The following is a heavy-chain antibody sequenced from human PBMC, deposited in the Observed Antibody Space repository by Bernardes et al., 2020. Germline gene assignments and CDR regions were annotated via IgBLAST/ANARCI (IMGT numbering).Heavy chain of an antibody. CDR1: GFTFSSYW. D-gene: IGHD6-19*01. J-gene: IGHJ5*02. CDR3: ARGRYSSGWYGSRNWFDP. V-gene: IGHV3-7*01. Sequence: GGSLRLSCAASGFTFSSYWMSWVRQAPGKGLEWVANINQDGSEKYYVDSVKGRFTISRDNAKNSLYLQMNSLRAEDTAVYYCARGRYSSGWYGSRNWFDPGGQGTLVTVSS. CDR2: INQDGSEK.